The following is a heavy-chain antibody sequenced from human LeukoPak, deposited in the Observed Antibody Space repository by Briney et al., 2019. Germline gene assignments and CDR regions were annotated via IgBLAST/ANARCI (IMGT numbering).Heavy chain of an antibody. D-gene: IGHD3-16*01. CDR2: IYHSGST. V-gene: IGHV4-30-2*01. CDR3: ARGGTVFGG. CDR1: GGSFTSDDYS. Sequence: PSETLSLTCTVSGGSFTSDDYSWSWIRQPPGKGLEWIGYIYHSGSTYYNPSLKSRVTISVDRSKNQFSLKLSSVTAADTAVYYCARGGTVFGGWGQGTLVTVSS. J-gene: IGHJ4*02.